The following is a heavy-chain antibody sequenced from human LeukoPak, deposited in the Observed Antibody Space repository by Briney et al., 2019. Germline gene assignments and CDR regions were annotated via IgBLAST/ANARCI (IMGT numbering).Heavy chain of an antibody. V-gene: IGHV4-39*01. J-gene: IGHJ4*02. D-gene: IGHD4-11*01. CDR2: IYYTGST. Sequence: SETLSLTCTVSGGSISSRSDYWGWIRQPPGKGLEWIGSIYYTGSTHYNPPLKSRVTISVDTSKKQFSLNVSSVTAADTAVYYCARFSYGNSRSFDYWGQGTLVTVSS. CDR3: ARFSYGNSRSFDY. CDR1: GGSISSRSDY.